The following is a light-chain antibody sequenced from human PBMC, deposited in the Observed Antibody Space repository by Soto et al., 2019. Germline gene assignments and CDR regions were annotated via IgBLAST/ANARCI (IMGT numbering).Light chain of an antibody. Sequence: QSVLTQPASVSGSPGQSITISCTGVSGDVGNYNLVSWYQQHPAKAPKLIIYEDDKRPSGVPNRFSGSKSGDTASLTISGLQSEDEAAYYCCSYLGSSTVFGGGTQLTVL. V-gene: IGLV2-23*01. CDR2: EDD. CDR1: SGDVGNYNL. CDR3: CSYLGSSTV. J-gene: IGLJ7*01.